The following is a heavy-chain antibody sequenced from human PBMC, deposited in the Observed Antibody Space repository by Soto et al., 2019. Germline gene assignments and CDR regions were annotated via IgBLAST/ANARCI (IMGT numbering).Heavy chain of an antibody. Sequence: PSETLSLTCTVSGGSISSSSYYWGWIRQPPGKGLEWIGSIYYSGSTYYNPSLKSRVTMSVDTSKNQFSLSLNSVTAADTAVYYCARGTECSGGTCYPGYWGQGMLVTVSS. J-gene: IGHJ4*02. CDR2: IYYSGST. CDR3: ARGTECSGGTCYPGY. D-gene: IGHD2-15*01. V-gene: IGHV4-39*07. CDR1: GGSISSSSYY.